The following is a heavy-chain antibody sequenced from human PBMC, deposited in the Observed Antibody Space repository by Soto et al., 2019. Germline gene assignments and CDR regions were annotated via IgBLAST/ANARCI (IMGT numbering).Heavy chain of an antibody. CDR1: GYTFTSYY. V-gene: IGHV1-46*01. CDR3: AIAFFVAYSSSAVLGY. J-gene: IGHJ4*02. D-gene: IGHD6-6*01. CDR2: INTSGGST. Sequence: QVQLVQSGAEVKKPGASVKVSCKASGYTFTSYYMHWVRQAHGQGLEWMGIINTSGGSTSYAQKFQGRVTMTRDTSTSTVYMELSSLRSEDTAVYYCAIAFFVAYSSSAVLGYWGQGTLVTVSS.